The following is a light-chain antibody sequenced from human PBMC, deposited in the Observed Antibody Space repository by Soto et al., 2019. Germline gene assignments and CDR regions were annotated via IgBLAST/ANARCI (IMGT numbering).Light chain of an antibody. Sequence: VLTQSPGTLSLSPGERATISCRASQSVSNSYLAWYQQKPGQAPRLLIYGASSRATDIPDRFSGSGSGTDFTLTISRLEPEDFAVYYCQQYGRSPLTFGGGTKVEIK. V-gene: IGKV3-20*01. CDR3: QQYGRSPLT. CDR2: GAS. CDR1: QSVSNSY. J-gene: IGKJ4*01.